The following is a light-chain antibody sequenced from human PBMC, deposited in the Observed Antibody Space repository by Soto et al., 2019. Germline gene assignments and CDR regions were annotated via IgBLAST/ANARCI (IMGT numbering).Light chain of an antibody. CDR3: HCHQFDSSRVYS. J-gene: IGKJ2*03. V-gene: IGKV3-20*01. CDR1: QSVTSTY. Sequence: EIVLTQSPVTLSLSPGERATLSCTASQSVTSTYLAWYQQKPGQSPRLIIYGGSTRASDIPDRFSGGGSGTNFTLIISRVEPDDSEVYYCHCHQFDSSRVYSFGQSTKLEI. CDR2: GGS.